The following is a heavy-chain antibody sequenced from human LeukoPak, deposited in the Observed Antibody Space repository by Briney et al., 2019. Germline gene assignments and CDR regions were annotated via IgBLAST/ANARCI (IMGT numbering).Heavy chain of an antibody. CDR2: VHTSGST. J-gene: IGHJ3*02. Sequence: SETLSLTCIVSGGSMNYYSWTWIRQPAGRGLEWIGRVHTSGSTNYNPSLKSRVTMSVDKSKNHFSLNLNSVTAADTAVYYCARERGVVINLNDAFDIWGQGTMVTVSA. D-gene: IGHD3-3*01. V-gene: IGHV4-4*07. CDR3: ARERGVVINLNDAFDI. CDR1: GGSMNYYS.